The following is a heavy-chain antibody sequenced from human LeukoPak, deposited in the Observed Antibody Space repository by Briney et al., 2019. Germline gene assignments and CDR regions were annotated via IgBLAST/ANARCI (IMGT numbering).Heavy chain of an antibody. CDR2: ISYDGSNK. CDR1: RFTFSSYG. D-gene: IGHD3-3*01. Sequence: PGGSLRLSCAASRFTFSSYGMHWVRQAPGKGLEWVAVISYDGSNKYYADSVKGRFTISRDNSKNTLYLQMNSLRAEDTAVYYCAKEALRFLEWLFANWGQGTLVTVSS. J-gene: IGHJ4*02. CDR3: AKEALRFLEWLFAN. V-gene: IGHV3-30*18.